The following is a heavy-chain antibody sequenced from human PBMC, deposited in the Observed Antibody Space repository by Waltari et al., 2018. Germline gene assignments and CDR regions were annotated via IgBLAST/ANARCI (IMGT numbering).Heavy chain of an antibody. CDR2: VLGSGRP. J-gene: IGHJ4*02. Sequence: QLQLQESGPGLLKPSGTLSLPCAVPGDSLHYWWSWVRQPPGKGLEWIGQVLGSGRPNYNPSFASRVTISLDTSTHQFALKMTSATAADTALYYCARDRGRGLYLDTWGQGILVTVSP. V-gene: IGHV4-4*02. D-gene: IGHD2-15*01. CDR3: ARDRGRGLYLDT. CDR1: GDSLHYW.